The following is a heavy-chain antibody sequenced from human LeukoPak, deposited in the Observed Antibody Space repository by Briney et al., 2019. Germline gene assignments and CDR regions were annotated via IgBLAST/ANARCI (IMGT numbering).Heavy chain of an antibody. CDR1: GFTFSSYS. Sequence: PGGSLRLSCAASGFTFSSYSMNWVRQAPGKGLEWVSAISGSGGSTYYADSVKGRFTISRDNAKNSVYLQMNRLRAEDTAVYYCAKDGSGCSGGSCYQNFDYWGQGTLVTVSS. CDR3: AKDGSGCSGGSCYQNFDY. CDR2: ISGSGGST. J-gene: IGHJ4*02. D-gene: IGHD2-15*01. V-gene: IGHV3-21*04.